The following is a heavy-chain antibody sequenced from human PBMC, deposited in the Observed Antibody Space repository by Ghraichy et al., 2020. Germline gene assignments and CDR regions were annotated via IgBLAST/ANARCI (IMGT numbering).Heavy chain of an antibody. J-gene: IGHJ6*02. CDR2: INHSGST. CDR3: ARGPVTGTYYYYGMDV. CDR1: GGSFSGYY. V-gene: IGHV4-34*01. D-gene: IGHD4-17*01. Sequence: SETLSLTCAVYGGSFSGYYWSWIRQPPGKGLEWIGEINHSGSTNYNPSLKSRVTISVDTSKNQFSLKLSSVTAADTAVYYCARGPVTGTYYYYGMDVWGQGTTVTVSS.